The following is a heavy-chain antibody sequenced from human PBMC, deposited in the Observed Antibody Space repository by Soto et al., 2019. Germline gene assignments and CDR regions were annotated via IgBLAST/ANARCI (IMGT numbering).Heavy chain of an antibody. V-gene: IGHV3-30*04. Sequence: PGGSLRLSCAASGFSFSSYAMQWVRQAPGKWLEWVALISSDGSNKYYADSVKGRCTISRDNSNNTLKLQIISLRAEDTAVYYCVRASGMDVWGQGTTVTSP. CDR1: GFSFSSYA. CDR3: VRASGMDV. CDR2: ISSDGSNK. J-gene: IGHJ6*02.